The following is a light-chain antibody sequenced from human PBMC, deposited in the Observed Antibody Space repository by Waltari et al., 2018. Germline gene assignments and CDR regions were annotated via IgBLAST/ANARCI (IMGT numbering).Light chain of an antibody. J-gene: IGLJ1*01. Sequence: QSALTQPASVSGSPGQSITISCTGTSSDVGGFNYVSWYHQNPGKAPKLMIYEVSNRPSGVSSRFSGSKSGNTASLTISGLQAEDESDYYCSSFTSSSVYVFGTGTKVTVL. CDR1: SSDVGGFNY. CDR3: SSFTSSSVYV. CDR2: EVS. V-gene: IGLV2-14*01.